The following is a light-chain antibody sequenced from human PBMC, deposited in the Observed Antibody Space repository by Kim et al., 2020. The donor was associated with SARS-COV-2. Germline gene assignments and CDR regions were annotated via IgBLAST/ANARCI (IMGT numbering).Light chain of an antibody. Sequence: GKRIALSCSGSSHNIGTNTGKWDQQPPGTAPKLLIYSNNQRPSGVPDQFSGSKSGTSASLAISGLQSEDEADYYCAAWDDSLNGWVFGGGTQLTVL. V-gene: IGLV1-44*01. CDR1: SHNIGTNT. CDR2: SNN. CDR3: AAWDDSLNGWV. J-gene: IGLJ3*02.